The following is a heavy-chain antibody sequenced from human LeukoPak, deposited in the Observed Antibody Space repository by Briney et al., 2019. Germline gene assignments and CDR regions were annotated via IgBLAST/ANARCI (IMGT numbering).Heavy chain of an antibody. D-gene: IGHD6-19*01. J-gene: IGHJ3*02. CDR1: GFIFSHYT. CDR3: ARRGVWLAHDAFDI. Sequence: GGSLRLSCAASGFIFSHYTMTWVRQSPGKGLEWVSSINGSGDATKYADSVKGRFTISRDNAKNSLYLQMSSLRAEDTAVYYCARRGVWLAHDAFDIWGQGTMVTVSS. CDR2: INGSGDAT. V-gene: IGHV3-21*01.